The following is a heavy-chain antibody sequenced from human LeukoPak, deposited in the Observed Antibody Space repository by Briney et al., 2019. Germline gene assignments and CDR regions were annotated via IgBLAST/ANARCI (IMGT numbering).Heavy chain of an antibody. CDR3: ARTYYYDSSDYYPINLRGGIDY. Sequence: GASVKVSCKASGGTLSNCPISWVRQAPGQGLEWMGWINTYSGNTNYAQNLQGRVTVTADTSTSTAYMELRSLRSDDTAVYYCARTYYYDSSDYYPINLRGGIDYWGQGTLVTVSS. CDR2: INTYSGNT. J-gene: IGHJ4*02. CDR1: GGTLSNCP. D-gene: IGHD3-22*01. V-gene: IGHV1-18*01.